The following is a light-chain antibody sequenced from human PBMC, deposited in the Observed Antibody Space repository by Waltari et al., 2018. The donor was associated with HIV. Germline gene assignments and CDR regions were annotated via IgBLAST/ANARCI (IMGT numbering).Light chain of an antibody. J-gene: IGKJ4*01. V-gene: IGKV3-15*01. CDR3: QQYKSWPLT. CDR1: QSVTSN. Sequence: ELIMTQSPATLSVTTGEIATLSCRASQSVTSNLAWYQQNPGQAPRLLIYGASTRATGVAARFSGSGSGTDFTLTISSLQSEDFALYYCQQYKSWPLTFGGGTKVEI. CDR2: GAS.